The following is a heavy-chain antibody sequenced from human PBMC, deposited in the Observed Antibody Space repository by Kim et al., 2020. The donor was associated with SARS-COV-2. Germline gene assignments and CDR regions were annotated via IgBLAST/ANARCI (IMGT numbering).Heavy chain of an antibody. CDR1: GFTFSSYA. CDR2: ISNDVSNK. Sequence: GGSLRLSCAASGFTFSSYAMHWVRQAPGKGLEWVAVISNDVSNKYYADSVKGRFSISRDNSKNTLYLQMNSLRAEDTAVYYCARDRAARYFDYWGQGTL. J-gene: IGHJ4*02. CDR3: ARDRAARYFDY. V-gene: IGHV3-30*04. D-gene: IGHD6-25*01.